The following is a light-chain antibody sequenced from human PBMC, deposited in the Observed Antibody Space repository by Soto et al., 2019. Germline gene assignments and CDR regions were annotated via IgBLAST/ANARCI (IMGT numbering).Light chain of an antibody. Sequence: DIQMTQSPSTLSAYVGDRVTITCRVSGDISTWLAWYQQKPGKAPKLLIYAASNFQSGVPSRFSGSGSGTHFTLTISSLQPEDFATYYCQQLNSYLPLTFGGGTKVDIK. CDR2: AAS. CDR1: GDISTW. CDR3: QQLNSYLPLT. V-gene: IGKV1-9*01. J-gene: IGKJ4*01.